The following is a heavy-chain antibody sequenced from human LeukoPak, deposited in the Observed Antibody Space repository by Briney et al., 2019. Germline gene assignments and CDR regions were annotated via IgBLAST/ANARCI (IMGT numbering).Heavy chain of an antibody. CDR2: ISSSSSSI. CDR3: ASGWNGDYERRSDFDY. J-gene: IGHJ4*02. D-gene: IGHD4-17*01. CDR1: GFTFSSYS. Sequence: GGSLRLSCAASGFTFSSYSMNWVRQAPGKGLEWVSYISSSSSSIYYADSVKGRFTISRDNAKNSLYLQMNSLRAEDTAVYYCASGWNGDYERRSDFDYWGQGTLVTVSS. V-gene: IGHV3-48*01.